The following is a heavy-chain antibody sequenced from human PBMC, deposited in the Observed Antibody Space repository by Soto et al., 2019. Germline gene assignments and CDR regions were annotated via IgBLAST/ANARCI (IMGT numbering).Heavy chain of an antibody. V-gene: IGHV4-4*07. D-gene: IGHD6-13*01. CDR3: ARDQYSSSWGSYYYYGMDV. CDR2: IYTSGST. Sequence: ASETLSLTCTVSGGSISSYYWSWIRQPAGKGLEWIGRIYTSGSTNYSPSLKSRVTMSVDTSKNQFSLKLSSVTAADTAVYYCARDQYSSSWGSYYYYGMDVWGQGTTVTVSS. CDR1: GGSISSYY. J-gene: IGHJ6*02.